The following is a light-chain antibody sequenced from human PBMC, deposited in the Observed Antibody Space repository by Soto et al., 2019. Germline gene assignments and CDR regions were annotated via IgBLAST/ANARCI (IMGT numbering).Light chain of an antibody. CDR2: DAY. J-gene: IGKJ5*01. Sequence: EVVLTQSPVTLSLSPGERATLSCRASQSFRGLLAWYQQKPGQAPRLLIYDAYNRATGIQPRFSGSGSGTDFTLTISSVEPEDSAVYYCQQRHIWPITFGQGTRLETK. CDR1: QSFRGL. V-gene: IGKV3-11*01. CDR3: QQRHIWPIT.